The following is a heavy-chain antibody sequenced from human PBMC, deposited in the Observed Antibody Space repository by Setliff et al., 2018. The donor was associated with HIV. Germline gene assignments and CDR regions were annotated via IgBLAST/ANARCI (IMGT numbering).Heavy chain of an antibody. CDR3: ARDSRDIVVVIAPEPEPYYYYGMDV. Sequence: GASVKVSCKASGDTFNSHAISWVRQAPGQGLEWRGGIIPIFGTPNYAQKFKGRLTITADESTSTVYMELSSLRSEDTAVYYCARDSRDIVVVIAPEPEPYYYYGMDVWGEGTTVTVSS. CDR1: GDTFNSHA. V-gene: IGHV1-69*13. D-gene: IGHD2-15*01. CDR2: IIPIFGTP. J-gene: IGHJ6*04.